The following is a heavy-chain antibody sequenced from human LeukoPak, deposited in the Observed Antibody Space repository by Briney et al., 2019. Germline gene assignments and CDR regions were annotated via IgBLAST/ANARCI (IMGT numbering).Heavy chain of an antibody. V-gene: IGHV3-21*06. CDR1: GFTFNTYS. CDR3: SRGDRRDY. CDR2: IDSSGGYM. J-gene: IGHJ4*02. Sequence: GGSLRLSCEASGFTFNTYSMNWARQAPGKGLEWVSSIDSSGGYMFYADSVKGRFIISRDNAKDSLYVQMNSLRVEDTAVYYCSRGDRRDYWGQGTLVTVSS.